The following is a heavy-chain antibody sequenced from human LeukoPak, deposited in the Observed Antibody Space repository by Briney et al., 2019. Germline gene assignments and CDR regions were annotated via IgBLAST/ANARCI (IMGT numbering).Heavy chain of an antibody. J-gene: IGHJ4*02. V-gene: IGHV3-30*02. CDR3: AKDNYDYGDYDGGDY. CDR2: IRYDGSNK. CDR1: GFTFSTYG. D-gene: IGHD4-17*01. Sequence: GGSLRLSCAASGFTFSTYGIHWVRQAPGKGLEGVAFIRYDGSNKYYADSVKGRFTISRDNSKNTLYLQMNSLRAEDTAVYYCAKDNYDYGDYDGGDYCGQGTLVTVSS.